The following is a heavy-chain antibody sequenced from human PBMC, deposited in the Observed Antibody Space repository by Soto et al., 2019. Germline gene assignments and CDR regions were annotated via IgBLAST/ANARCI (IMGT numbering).Heavy chain of an antibody. CDR2: IKSKTDGGTT. J-gene: IGHJ6*02. CDR3: TTTINPLLWFGPAT. CDR1: GFTFSNAW. D-gene: IGHD3-10*01. Sequence: GSLRLSCAASGFTFSNAWMSWVRQAPGKGLEWVGRIKSKTDGGTTDYAAPVKGRFTISRDDSKNTLYLQMNSLKTEDTAVYYCTTTINPLLWFGPATWGQGTTVTVSS. V-gene: IGHV3-15*01.